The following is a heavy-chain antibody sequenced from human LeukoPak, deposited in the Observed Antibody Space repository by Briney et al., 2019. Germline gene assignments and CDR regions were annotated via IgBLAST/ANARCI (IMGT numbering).Heavy chain of an antibody. CDR3: ARAAGYYGDSADY. J-gene: IGHJ4*02. CDR1: GFTFSSYG. Sequence: PGRSLRLSCAASGFTFSSYGMHWVRQAPGKGLGWVAVIWYDGSNKYYADSVKGRFTISRDNSKNTLYLQMNSLRAEDTAVYYCARAAGYYGDSADYWGQGTLVTVSS. CDR2: IWYDGSNK. D-gene: IGHD4-17*01. V-gene: IGHV3-33*01.